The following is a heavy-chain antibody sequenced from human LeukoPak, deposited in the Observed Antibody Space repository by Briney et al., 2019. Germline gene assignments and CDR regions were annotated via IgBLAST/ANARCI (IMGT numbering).Heavy chain of an antibody. CDR1: GGSISSYY. V-gene: IGHV4-4*07. CDR2: IYTSGST. D-gene: IGHD1-7*01. Sequence: SETPSLTCTVSGGSISSYYWSWIRQPAGKGLEWIGRIYTSGSTNYNPSLKSRVTMSVDTSKNQFSLKLSSVTAADTAVYYCARVSGTGTTRGDYYYYMDVWGKETTVTVSS. J-gene: IGHJ6*03. CDR3: ARVSGTGTTRGDYYYYMDV.